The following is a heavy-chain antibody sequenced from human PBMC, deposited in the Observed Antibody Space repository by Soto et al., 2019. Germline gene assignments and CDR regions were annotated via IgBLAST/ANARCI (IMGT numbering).Heavy chain of an antibody. J-gene: IGHJ5*01. CDR3: ARQTTYSNIWIDY. Sequence: SETLSLTCTVSGGSIINYYWTWIRQPAGKGLEWVGRIYSSGSTSYNPSLKSRLTMSVDTSKNQFSLKLTSVTAADTALYYCARQTTYSNIWIDYWGHGTLVTVSP. CDR1: GGSIINYY. CDR2: IYSSGST. V-gene: IGHV4-4*07. D-gene: IGHD6-13*01.